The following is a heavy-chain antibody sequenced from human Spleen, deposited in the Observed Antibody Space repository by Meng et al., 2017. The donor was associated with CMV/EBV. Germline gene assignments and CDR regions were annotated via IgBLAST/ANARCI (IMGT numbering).Heavy chain of an antibody. CDR1: GDTFSSYA. CDR2: IIPIFGTA. J-gene: IGHJ5*02. CDR3: ARERGWFDP. Sequence: KVSCKASGDTFSSYAISWMRQAPGQGLEWMGGIIPIFGTANYAQKFQGRVTINTDDSTSTAYMELSSLRSEDTAVYYCARERGWFDPWGQGTLVTVSS. V-gene: IGHV1-69*05.